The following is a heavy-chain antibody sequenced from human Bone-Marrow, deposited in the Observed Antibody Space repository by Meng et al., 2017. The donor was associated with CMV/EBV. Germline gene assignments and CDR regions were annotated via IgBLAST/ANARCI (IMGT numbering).Heavy chain of an antibody. D-gene: IGHD1-14*01. CDR1: GYTFTTYD. V-gene: IGHV1-8*03. Sequence: ASVKVSCKASGYTFTTYDINWIRQAPGQGLEWMAWINPNTGDSGYAQKFQGRLAITRDTSISTVYMELGSLRSDDTAVYYCARCCRINGPRWFDPCGQGTPVTVSS. CDR3: ARCCRINGPRWFDP. CDR2: INPNTGDS. J-gene: IGHJ5*02.